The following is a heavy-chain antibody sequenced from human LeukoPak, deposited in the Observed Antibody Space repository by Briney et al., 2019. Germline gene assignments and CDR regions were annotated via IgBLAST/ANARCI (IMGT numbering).Heavy chain of an antibody. CDR3: ARQGGSSGWYFQHQNFIGLDP. CDR1: GGSISLSYYY. Sequence: SETLSLTCSVSGGSISLSYYYWGWIRQPPGKALEWIGSVYYSGTTSHNPSLKSRVTISVGTSKNQFSLKLSSVTAADTAVYYCARQGGSSGWYFQHQNFIGLDPWGQGTLVTVSS. V-gene: IGHV4-39*01. J-gene: IGHJ5*02. D-gene: IGHD6-19*01. CDR2: VYYSGTT.